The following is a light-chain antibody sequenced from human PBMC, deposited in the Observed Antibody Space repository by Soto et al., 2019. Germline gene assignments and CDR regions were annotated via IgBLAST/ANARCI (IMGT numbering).Light chain of an antibody. J-gene: IGKJ1*01. CDR3: QQSYSTPRT. CDR2: APS. CDR1: QSISSY. V-gene: IGKV1-39*01. Sequence: DIQMTQSPSSLSASVRDRVTITCRASQSISSYLNWYQQKPGKAPKLLIYAPSSLQSGVPSRFSGSGSGTDFTLTVSILQPEDFATYFCQQSYSTPRTFGQGTKVEVK.